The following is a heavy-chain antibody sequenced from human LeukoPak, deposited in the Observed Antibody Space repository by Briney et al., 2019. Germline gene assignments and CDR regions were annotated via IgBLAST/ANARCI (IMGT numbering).Heavy chain of an antibody. J-gene: IGHJ4*02. CDR2: IYSGGST. CDR3: ARDPGFDSSGYYRGGYFDY. D-gene: IGHD3-22*01. CDR1: GFTVSSNY. V-gene: IGHV3-66*01. Sequence: PGGSLRLSCAASGFTVSSNYMSWVRQAPGKGLEWVSVIYSGGSTYYADSVKGRFTISRDNSKNTLYLQMNSLRAEDTAVYYCARDPGFDSSGYYRGGYFDYWGQGTLVTVSS.